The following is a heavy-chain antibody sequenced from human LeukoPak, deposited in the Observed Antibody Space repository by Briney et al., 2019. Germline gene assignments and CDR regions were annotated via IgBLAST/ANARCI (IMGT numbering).Heavy chain of an antibody. CDR1: GGSISSSSYF. J-gene: IGHJ6*03. D-gene: IGHD6-6*01. V-gene: IGHV4-39*01. CDR2: IYYSGST. Sequence: SETLSLTCTVSGGSISSSSYFWGWIRQPPGKGLEWIGSIYYSGSTYYNPSLKSRVTISVDTSKNQFSLKLSSVTAADTAVYYCTGIIAARTNYYYYYYMDVWGKGTTVTVSS. CDR3: TGIIAARTNYYYYYYMDV.